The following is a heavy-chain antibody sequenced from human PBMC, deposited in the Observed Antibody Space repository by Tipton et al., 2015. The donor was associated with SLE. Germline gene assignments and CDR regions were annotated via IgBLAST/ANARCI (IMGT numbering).Heavy chain of an antibody. CDR3: ARGLNGSWGGDAFDI. CDR2: FYYSGST. J-gene: IGHJ3*02. Sequence: TLSLTCTVSGGSISSSSYYWGWIRQPPGKGLEWIGSFYYSGSTYYNPSLKSRVTISVDTSKNQFSLKLSSVTAADTAVYYCARGLNGSWGGDAFDIWGQGTMVTVSS. V-gene: IGHV4-39*07. CDR1: GGSISSSSYY. D-gene: IGHD1-26*01.